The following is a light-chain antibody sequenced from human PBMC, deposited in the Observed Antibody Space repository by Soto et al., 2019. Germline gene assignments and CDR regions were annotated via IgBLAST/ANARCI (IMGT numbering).Light chain of an antibody. CDR3: QQYSTSLPWT. CDR1: QSVSSSY. CDR2: GAS. J-gene: IGKJ1*01. V-gene: IGKV3-20*01. Sequence: EIVLTQSPGTLSLSPGERVTLSCRASQSVSSSYLAWYQQKPGQAPRPLIYGASTRATGIPDRFSGSGSGTDFTLTISRLEPEDFAVYYCQQYSTSLPWTFGQGTKVDIK.